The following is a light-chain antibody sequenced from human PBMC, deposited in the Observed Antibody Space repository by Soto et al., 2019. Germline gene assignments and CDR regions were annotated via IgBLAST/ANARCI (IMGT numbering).Light chain of an antibody. V-gene: IGKV3-11*01. CDR2: DDS. CDR3: QQRTKWPGT. CDR1: QSVSSN. Sequence: EIVLTHSPATRSVCAWEIATLSCRARQSVSSNLACYQQRPGQAPRLLIYDDSNRANGIPARFSGSGSGTDFILTISSLEPEDFAVYYCQQRTKWPGTFGQGTRLEIK. J-gene: IGKJ5*01.